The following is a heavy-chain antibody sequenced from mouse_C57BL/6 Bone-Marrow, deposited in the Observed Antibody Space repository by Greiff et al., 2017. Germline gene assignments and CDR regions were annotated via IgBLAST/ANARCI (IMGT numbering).Heavy chain of an antibody. V-gene: IGHV1-85*01. CDR2: IYPRDGST. CDR1: GSTFTSYD. D-gene: IGHD1-1*01. Sequence: QVQLQQSGPELVKPGASVKLSCKASGSTFTSYDINWVKQRPGQGLEWIGWIYPRDGSTKYNEKFKGKATLTVDTSSSTAYMELHSLTSEDSAVYFCARSGPVEGYYFDYWGQGTTLTVSS. CDR3: ARSGPVEGYYFDY. J-gene: IGHJ2*01.